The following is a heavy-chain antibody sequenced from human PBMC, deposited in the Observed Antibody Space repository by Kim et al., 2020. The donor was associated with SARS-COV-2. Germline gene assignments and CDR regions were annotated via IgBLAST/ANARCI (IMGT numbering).Heavy chain of an antibody. CDR3: AKVVVEMLRGWGSYGMDV. CDR1: GFTFSSYA. D-gene: IGHD2-15*01. Sequence: GGSLRLSCAASGFTFSSYAMSWVRQAPGKGLEWVSAISGSAGSTYYSDSVKGRFTISRDNSKNTLYLQMNSLRAEDTAVYYCAKVVVEMLRGWGSYGMDVWGQGTTVTVSS. J-gene: IGHJ6*02. V-gene: IGHV3-23*01. CDR2: ISGSAGST.